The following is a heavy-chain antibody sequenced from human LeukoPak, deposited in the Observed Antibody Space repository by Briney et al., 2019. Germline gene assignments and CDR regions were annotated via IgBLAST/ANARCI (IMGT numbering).Heavy chain of an antibody. CDR1: GFTFSSYA. CDR2: IKQDGSEK. J-gene: IGHJ4*02. V-gene: IGHV3-7*01. CDR3: ARDSSSSPY. Sequence: GGSLRLSCAASGFTFSSYAMSWVRQAPRKGLEWVANIKQDGSEKYYVDSVKGRFTISRDNAKNSLYLQMNSLRAEDTAVYYCARDSSSSPYWGQGTLVTVSS. D-gene: IGHD6-6*01.